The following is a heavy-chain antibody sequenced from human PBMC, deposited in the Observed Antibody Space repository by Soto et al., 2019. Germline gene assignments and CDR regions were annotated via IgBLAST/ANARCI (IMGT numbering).Heavy chain of an antibody. D-gene: IGHD2-21*01. CDR1: GGSISSYY. CDR3: ARLGAYYQSIDP. V-gene: IGHV4-59*01. J-gene: IGHJ5*02. Sequence: PSETLSLTCTVSGGSISSYYWSWIRQPPGKGLEWIGYIYYSGSTNYNPSLKSRVTISVDTSKNQFSLKLSSVTAADTAVYYCARLGAYYQSIDPWGPGTLVTVSS. CDR2: IYYSGST.